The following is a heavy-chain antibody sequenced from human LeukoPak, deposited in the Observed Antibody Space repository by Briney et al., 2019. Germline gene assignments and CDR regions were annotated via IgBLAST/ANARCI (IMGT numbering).Heavy chain of an antibody. CDR1: GFAFGSEA. CDR3: ARQIAVTGGEDY. Sequence: GGSLRLSCAVSGFAFGSEAMSWVRQSPARGLEWVASISPGGGTTYYADSVKGRFTISRDNSKNTLYLQMNSLRAEDTAVYYCARQIAVTGGEDYWGQGTRVTVSS. CDR2: ISPGGGTT. J-gene: IGHJ4*02. V-gene: IGHV3-23*01. D-gene: IGHD6-19*01.